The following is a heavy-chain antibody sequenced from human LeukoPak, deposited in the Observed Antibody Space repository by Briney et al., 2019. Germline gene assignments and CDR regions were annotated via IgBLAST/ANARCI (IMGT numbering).Heavy chain of an antibody. D-gene: IGHD3-10*01. V-gene: IGHV3-21*05. J-gene: IGHJ4*02. CDR3: ARDFYYYASGSYNGHDTVDY. CDR2: ISSSSYL. CDR1: GFTFSSYS. Sequence: GGSLRLSCAASGFTFSSYSMNWVRQAPGKGLEWVSYISSSSYLYYADSVMGRFTISRDNAKNSLYLQMNSLRAEDTALYYCARDFYYYASGSYNGHDTVDYWGQGTLVSVSS.